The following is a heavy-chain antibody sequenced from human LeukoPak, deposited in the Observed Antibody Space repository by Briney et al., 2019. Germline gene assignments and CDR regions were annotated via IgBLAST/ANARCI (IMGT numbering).Heavy chain of an antibody. CDR1: GGSINNYY. V-gene: IGHV4-59*08. J-gene: IGHJ4*02. CDR3: ARQTGSGLFILP. CDR2: IYYSGST. D-gene: IGHD3/OR15-3a*01. Sequence: PSETLSLTCTVSGGSINNYYWSWIRQPPGKGLEWIGYIYYSGSTNYNPSLKSRVTISVDTSKNQFSLRLTSVTAADTAVYYCARQTGSGLFILPGGQGTLVTVSS.